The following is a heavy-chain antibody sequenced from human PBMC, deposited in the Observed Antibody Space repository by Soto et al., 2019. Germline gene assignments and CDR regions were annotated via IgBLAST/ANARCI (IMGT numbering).Heavy chain of an antibody. CDR2: IYYSGST. V-gene: IGHV4-59*08. D-gene: IGHD6-13*01. CDR1: GVSISSYY. CDR3: ARLVSSNLFDY. J-gene: IGHJ4*02. Sequence: SETLSLTCTVSGVSISSYYWSWIRQPPGKGLEWIGYIYYSGSTNYNPSLKSRVTISVDTSKNQFSLKLSSVTAADTAVYYCARLVSSNLFDYWGQGTLVTVSS.